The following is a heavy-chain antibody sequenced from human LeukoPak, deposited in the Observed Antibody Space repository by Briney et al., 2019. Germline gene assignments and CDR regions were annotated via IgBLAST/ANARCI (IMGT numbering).Heavy chain of an antibody. Sequence: ASVKVSCKASGYTFTSYGISWVRQAPGQGLEWMGWISAYNGNTNYAQKLQGRVTMTTDTSTSTAYMELRSLRSGDTAVYYCARVIIKGGSDAFDIWGQGTMVTVSS. CDR1: GYTFTSYG. D-gene: IGHD2/OR15-2a*01. V-gene: IGHV1-18*01. J-gene: IGHJ3*02. CDR3: ARVIIKGGSDAFDI. CDR2: ISAYNGNT.